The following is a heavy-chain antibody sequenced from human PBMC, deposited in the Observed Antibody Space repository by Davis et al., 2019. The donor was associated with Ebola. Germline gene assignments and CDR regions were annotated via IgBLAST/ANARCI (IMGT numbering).Heavy chain of an antibody. D-gene: IGHD3-9*01. CDR2: IYTSGST. V-gene: IGHV4-4*07. Sequence: PSETLSLTCTVSGGSISSYYWSWIRQPAGKGLEWIGRIYTSGSTNYNPSLKSRVTMSVDTSKNQFSLKLSSVTAADTAVYYCARQPFNYDILTGSYYNWFDPWGQGTLVTVSS. CDR1: GGSISSYY. CDR3: ARQPFNYDILTGSYYNWFDP. J-gene: IGHJ5*02.